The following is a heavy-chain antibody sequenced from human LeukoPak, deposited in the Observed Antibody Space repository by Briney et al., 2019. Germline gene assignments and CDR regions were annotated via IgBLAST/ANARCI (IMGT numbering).Heavy chain of an antibody. J-gene: IGHJ5*02. CDR1: GFTFSNYG. V-gene: IGHV3-30*03. D-gene: IGHD1-26*01. CDR2: ISFDGNDK. CDR3: ATLNWDDGEVSGFDH. Sequence: GRSLRLSCAASGFTFSNYGMHWVRQAPGKGLEWVAVISFDGNDKFYGDSVKGRFTISRDNSKDTLDLQMNVLRAADTAVYYCATLNWDDGEVSGFDHWGRGIMVTVSS.